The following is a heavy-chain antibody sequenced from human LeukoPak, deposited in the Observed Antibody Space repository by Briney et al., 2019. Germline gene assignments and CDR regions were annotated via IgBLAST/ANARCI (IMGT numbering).Heavy chain of an antibody. Sequence: GGSLRLSCAASGFTFSSYWMSWVRQAPGKGLEWVANIKQDGSEKYYVDSVKGRFTISRDNAKNSLYLQMNSLRAEDTAVYYCARAAAAMAYAFDIWGQGTMVTVSS. D-gene: IGHD2-2*01. J-gene: IGHJ3*02. CDR2: IKQDGSEK. CDR3: ARAAAAMAYAFDI. V-gene: IGHV3-7*01. CDR1: GFTFSSYW.